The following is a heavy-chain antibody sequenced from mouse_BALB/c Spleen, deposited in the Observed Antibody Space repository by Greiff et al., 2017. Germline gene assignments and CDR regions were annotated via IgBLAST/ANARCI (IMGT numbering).Heavy chain of an antibody. V-gene: IGHV1S137*01. D-gene: IGHD3-2*01. J-gene: IGHJ3*01. CDR3: ARTVDSSGHVPWFAY. CDR1: GYTFTDYA. CDR2: ISTYYGDA. Sequence: QVQLQQSGAELVRPGVSVKISCKGSGYTFTDYAMHWVKQSHAKSLEWIGVISTYYGDASYNQKFKGKATMTVDKSSSTAYMELARLTSEESAIYYCARTVDSSGHVPWFAYWGQGTLVTVSA.